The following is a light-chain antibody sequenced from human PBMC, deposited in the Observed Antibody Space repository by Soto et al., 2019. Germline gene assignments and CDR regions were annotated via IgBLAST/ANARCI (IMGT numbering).Light chain of an antibody. Sequence: QSVLTQPPSVSGTPGQRVTISGTGSRSNIGGNYDVHWYQHLPGRAPKLLIFANNNRPSGVPDRFSGSKSGTSASLAIAGLQAEDEADYYCQSYDSSLSGYVFGTGTKVTVL. CDR3: QSYDSSLSGYV. V-gene: IGLV1-40*01. CDR1: RSNIGGNYD. CDR2: ANN. J-gene: IGLJ1*01.